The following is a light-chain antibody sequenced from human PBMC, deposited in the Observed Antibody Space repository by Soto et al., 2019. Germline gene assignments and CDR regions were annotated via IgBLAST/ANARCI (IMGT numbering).Light chain of an antibody. V-gene: IGKV3D-20*02. CDR3: QQRHMWPIT. CDR2: DAY. J-gene: IGKJ5*01. CDR1: QSVSSNY. Sequence: ESVLTQSPGTLSLSPGERATLSCSASQSVSSNYLAWYQQKPGQAPRLLIYDAYNRATGIPPRFSGSGSGTDFTLTISSLEPEDSAVYYCQQRHMWPITFGQGTRLEI.